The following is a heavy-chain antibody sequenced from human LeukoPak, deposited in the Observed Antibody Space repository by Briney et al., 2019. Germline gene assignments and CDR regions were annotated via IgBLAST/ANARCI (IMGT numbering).Heavy chain of an antibody. Sequence: GGSLRLSCAASGLTFSDHNMDWVRQAAGKGLEWVGRTKNKVNSYTTEYAASVKGRFTISRDDSEKSVYLQMNSLKTEDTAVYYCASSIAARLGIYYMDVWGKGTTVTVSS. CDR1: GLTFSDHN. J-gene: IGHJ6*03. D-gene: IGHD6-6*01. CDR3: ASSIAARLGIYYMDV. V-gene: IGHV3-72*01. CDR2: TKNKVNSYTT.